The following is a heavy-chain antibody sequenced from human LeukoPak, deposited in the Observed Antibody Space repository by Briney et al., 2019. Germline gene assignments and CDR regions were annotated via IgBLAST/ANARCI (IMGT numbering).Heavy chain of an antibody. CDR2: IYPGDSET. Sequence: GESLKISCKSSGYRFTSYWIAWVRQVPGKGLEWMGVIYPGDSETRYSPSFQGQVTISADKSINTAYLQWSSLKASDTAMYYCARLAGYCSGGSCYPMYNWFDPWGQGTLVTVSS. D-gene: IGHD2-15*01. CDR3: ARLAGYCSGGSCYPMYNWFDP. J-gene: IGHJ5*02. CDR1: GYRFTSYW. V-gene: IGHV5-51*01.